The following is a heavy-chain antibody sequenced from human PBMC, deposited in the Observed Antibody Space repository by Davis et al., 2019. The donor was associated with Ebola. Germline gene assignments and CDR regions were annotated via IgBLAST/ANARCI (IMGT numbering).Heavy chain of an antibody. D-gene: IGHD3-22*01. CDR1: GYTLTELS. Sequence: ASVKVSCKVSGYTLTELSMHWVRQAPGKGLEWMGGFDPEDGETIYAQKFQGRVTMTEDTSTDTAHMELSSLRSEDTAVYYCANRVNYYYDSSGDYLNNWGQGTLVTVSS. CDR2: FDPEDGET. J-gene: IGHJ4*02. V-gene: IGHV1-24*01. CDR3: ANRVNYYYDSSGDYLNN.